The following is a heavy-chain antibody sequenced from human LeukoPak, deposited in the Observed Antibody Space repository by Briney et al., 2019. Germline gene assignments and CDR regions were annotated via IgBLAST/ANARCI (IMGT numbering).Heavy chain of an antibody. Sequence: GGSLRLSCVASGFTLSSYEMNWVRQAPGKGLEWVSYISSSGSTIYYADSVKGRFTISRDNAKNSLYLQMNSLRAEDTAVYYCARPYSGYEYDAFDIWGQGTMVTVSS. CDR2: ISSSGSTI. J-gene: IGHJ3*02. CDR1: GFTLSSYE. V-gene: IGHV3-48*03. CDR3: ARPYSGYEYDAFDI. D-gene: IGHD5-12*01.